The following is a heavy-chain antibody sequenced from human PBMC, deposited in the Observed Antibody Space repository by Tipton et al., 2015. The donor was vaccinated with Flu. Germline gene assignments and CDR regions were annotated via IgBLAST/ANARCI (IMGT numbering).Heavy chain of an antibody. J-gene: IGHJ3*01. D-gene: IGHD2/OR15-2a*01. CDR1: GGSISRSTDY. V-gene: IGHV3-11*04. CDR3: ARDPFLGTGDAFDV. Sequence: LSLTCTVSGGSISRSTDYWGWIRQPPGKGLEWVSKIDIHSRSIDYADSVRGRFTISRDSAKRSVYLQMNSLRVEDTAVYYCARDPFLGTGDAFDVWGRGTMVTVSS. CDR2: IDIHSRSI.